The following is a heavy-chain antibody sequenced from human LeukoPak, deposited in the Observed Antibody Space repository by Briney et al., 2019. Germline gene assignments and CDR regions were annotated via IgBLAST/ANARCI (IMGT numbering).Heavy chain of an antibody. CDR3: AKQLGGFGDPDAFDI. CDR1: GFTFSSYG. J-gene: IGHJ3*02. D-gene: IGHD3-10*01. Sequence: GGSLRLPCAASGFTFSSYGMSWVRQAPGKGLEWVSAISGSDGSTYYADSVKGRFTISRDNSKNTLYLQMNSLRAEDTAVYYCAKQLGGFGDPDAFDIWGQGTMVTVSS. CDR2: ISGSDGST. V-gene: IGHV3-23*01.